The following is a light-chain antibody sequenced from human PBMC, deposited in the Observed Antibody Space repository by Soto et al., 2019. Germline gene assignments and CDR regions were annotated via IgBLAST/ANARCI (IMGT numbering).Light chain of an antibody. CDR1: QSVSSNS. V-gene: IGKV3-20*01. Sequence: EIVLTQSPGTLSLSPGERATLDCRASQSVSSNSLAWYQQKRGQAPRLLIYGASSRATGIQTRFSGSGSGTDFTLTISRLEPEDFAVYYCQHYDTSPRTFGQGTKVEI. CDR2: GAS. J-gene: IGKJ1*01. CDR3: QHYDTSPRT.